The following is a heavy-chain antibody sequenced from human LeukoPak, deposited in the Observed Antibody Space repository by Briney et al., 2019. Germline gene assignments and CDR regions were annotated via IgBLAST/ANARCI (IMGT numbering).Heavy chain of an antibody. CDR2: IYTSGST. Sequence: SETLSLTCTVSGGSISSYYWSWIRQPAGKGLEWVGRIYTSGSTNYNPSLKSRVTMSVDTSKNQFSLKLSSVTAADTAVYYCARLLPRIPYYDSSGYYYTGRRLYYFDYWGQGTLVTVSS. CDR3: ARLLPRIPYYDSSGYYYTGRRLYYFDY. V-gene: IGHV4-4*07. CDR1: GGSISSYY. J-gene: IGHJ4*02. D-gene: IGHD3-22*01.